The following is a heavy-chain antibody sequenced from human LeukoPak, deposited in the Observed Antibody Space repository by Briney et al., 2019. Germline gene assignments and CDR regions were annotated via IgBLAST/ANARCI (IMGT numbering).Heavy chain of an antibody. D-gene: IGHD4-17*01. CDR3: ARLATTVTKYNWFDP. Sequence: RTSETLSLTCTVSDGSISSYYWSWIRQPPGKGLEWIGYIYYSGSTNYNPSLKSRVTISVDTSKNQFSLKLSSVTAADTAVYYCARLATTVTKYNWFDPWGQGTLVTVSS. CDR2: IYYSGST. V-gene: IGHV4-59*08. CDR1: DGSISSYY. J-gene: IGHJ5*02.